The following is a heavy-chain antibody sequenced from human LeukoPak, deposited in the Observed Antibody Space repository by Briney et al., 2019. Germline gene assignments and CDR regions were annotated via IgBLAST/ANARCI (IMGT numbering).Heavy chain of an antibody. CDR1: GYTFTSYG. J-gene: IGHJ6*03. CDR2: ISAYNGNT. Sequence: ASVKVSCKDSGYTFTSYGISRVRQAPGQGLEWMGWISAYNGNTNYAQKLQGRVTMTTDTSTSTAYMELRSLRSDDPAVYYCARYGYSGYDWSKGYYYYMDVWGKGTTVTLSS. V-gene: IGHV1-18*01. D-gene: IGHD5-12*01. CDR3: ARYGYSGYDWSKGYYYYMDV.